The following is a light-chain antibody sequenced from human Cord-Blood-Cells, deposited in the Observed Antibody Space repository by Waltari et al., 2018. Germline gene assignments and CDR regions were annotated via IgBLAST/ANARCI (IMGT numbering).Light chain of an antibody. CDR1: QDISNY. J-gene: IGKJ2*01. CDR3: QQYDKLSYT. CDR2: DAS. V-gene: IGKV1-33*01. Sequence: DIQMTQSPSSLSASLGDRLTITCQASQDISNYLNWYQQKPGKAPKLLIYDASNLETGVPSRFSGSGSGTDFTFTISSLQPEEIATYYCQQYDKLSYTFGQGTKMEIK.